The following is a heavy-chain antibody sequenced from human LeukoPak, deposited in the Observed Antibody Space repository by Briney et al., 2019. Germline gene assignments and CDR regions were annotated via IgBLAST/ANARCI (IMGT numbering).Heavy chain of an antibody. CDR1: GGSISSGGYY. CDR2: IYYSGST. J-gene: IGHJ4*02. Sequence: PSETLSLTCTVSGGSISSGGYYWSWIRQHPGKGLEWIGYIYYSGSTNYNPSLKSRVTISVDTSKNQFSLKLSSVTAADTAVYYCARHGDYGGKGPGPIDYWGQGTLVTVSS. D-gene: IGHD4-17*01. CDR3: ARHGDYGGKGPGPIDY. V-gene: IGHV4-31*03.